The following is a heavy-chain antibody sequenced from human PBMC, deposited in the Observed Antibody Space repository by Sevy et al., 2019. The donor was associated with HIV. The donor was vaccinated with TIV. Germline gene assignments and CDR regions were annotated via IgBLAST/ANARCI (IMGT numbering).Heavy chain of an antibody. V-gene: IGHV3-23*01. CDR2: FNGRGGSA. Sequence: GGSLRLSCAASGFTFSSFAMSWVRHIPGKGLEWVSTFNGRGGSAYYADSVKGRFTLSRDNSNNTVFLQMNRLIDEDTAVYYCARPTPRIAPSSAAFFDYWGQGTLVTVSS. CDR1: GFTFSSFA. J-gene: IGHJ4*02. CDR3: ARPTPRIAPSSAAFFDY. D-gene: IGHD1-26*01.